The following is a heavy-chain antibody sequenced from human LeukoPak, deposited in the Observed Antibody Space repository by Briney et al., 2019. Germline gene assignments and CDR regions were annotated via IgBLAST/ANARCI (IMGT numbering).Heavy chain of an antibody. CDR1: GFTFSSCG. V-gene: IGHV3-21*01. D-gene: IGHD1-14*01. Sequence: GGSLRLSCAASGFTFSSCGFNWVRQAPGKGLEWVSSIDPTGTDRYYADSVRGRFTISRDNAKNSMYLQMDSLRDEDTAVYYCATETIGRHYDYWGQGTLLTVSS. CDR2: IDPTGTDR. J-gene: IGHJ4*02. CDR3: ATETIGRHYDY.